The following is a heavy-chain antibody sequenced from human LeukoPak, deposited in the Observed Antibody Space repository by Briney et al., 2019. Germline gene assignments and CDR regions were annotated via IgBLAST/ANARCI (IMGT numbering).Heavy chain of an antibody. CDR3: VKVDYGDSYNWFDS. D-gene: IGHD4-17*01. V-gene: IGHV3-43*02. J-gene: IGHJ5*01. CDR2: ISGDVGTT. Sequence: GGSLRLSCAASGFTFGVYAMHWVRQAPGKGLEWVSLISGDVGTTYYADSVKGRFTISRDNSKNSLYLQMNSLRTEDTALYYCVKVDYGDSYNWFDSWGQGTLVTVSS. CDR1: GFTFGVYA.